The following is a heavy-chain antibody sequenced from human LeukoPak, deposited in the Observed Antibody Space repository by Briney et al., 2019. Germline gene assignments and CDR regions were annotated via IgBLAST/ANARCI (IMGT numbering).Heavy chain of an antibody. D-gene: IGHD2-15*01. CDR3: AKGSPDIVVVVAATGIDY. J-gene: IGHJ4*02. Sequence: SCKASGYTFTGYYMHWVRQAPGKGLEWVAFIRYDGSDIYYADSVKGRFTISRDNSKKTLYLQMNSLRAKDTAVYYCAKGSPDIVVVVAATGIDYWGQGTLVTVSS. CDR1: GYTFTGYY. V-gene: IGHV3-30*02. CDR2: IRYDGSDI.